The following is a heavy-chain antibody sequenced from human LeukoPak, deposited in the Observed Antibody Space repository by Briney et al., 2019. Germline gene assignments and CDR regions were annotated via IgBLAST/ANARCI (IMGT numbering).Heavy chain of an antibody. CDR3: ARASGSFFVGAFDI. J-gene: IGHJ3*02. D-gene: IGHD3-3*01. CDR1: GFTFSSYG. CDR2: INWNGGST. Sequence: GGSLRLSCGASGFTFSSYGMSWVRQAPGKGLEWVSGINWNGGSTGYADSVKGRFTISRDNAKNSLYLQMNSLRAEDTALYYCARASGSFFVGAFDIWGQGTMVTVSS. V-gene: IGHV3-20*04.